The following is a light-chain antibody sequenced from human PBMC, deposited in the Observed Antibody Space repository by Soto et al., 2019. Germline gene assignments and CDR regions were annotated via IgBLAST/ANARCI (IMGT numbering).Light chain of an antibody. Sequence: QSALTQPPSVSGSPGQSVTISCTGTSTDFVSYNRVSWYQQPPGTAPKLIIYEASNRSSGVPGRFSGSKSGNTASLTISGLQAADEADYYCSLYTSENTDVFGTGTKVTV. V-gene: IGLV2-18*01. CDR1: STDFVSYNR. CDR3: SLYTSENTDV. J-gene: IGLJ1*01. CDR2: EAS.